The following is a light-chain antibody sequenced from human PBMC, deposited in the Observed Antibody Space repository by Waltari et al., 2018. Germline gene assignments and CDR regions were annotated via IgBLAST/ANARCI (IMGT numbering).Light chain of an antibody. J-gene: IGKJ4*01. CDR3: QKGFSYPRT. CDR2: TTS. Sequence: FQITQYPSTLSASVRHTVTITCQANQAIGNNLNWFQQKAGKAPKLLIYTTSSMQNGIPARFSGSGSGTDFTLTISGLQPEDFAIYICQKGFSYPRTFGGGTKVEIK. V-gene: IGKV1-39*01. CDR1: QAIGNN.